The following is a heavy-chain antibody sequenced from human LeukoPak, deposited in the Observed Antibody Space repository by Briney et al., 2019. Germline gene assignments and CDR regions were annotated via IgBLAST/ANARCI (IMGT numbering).Heavy chain of an antibody. J-gene: IGHJ6*02. CDR1: GFTFSSYG. V-gene: IGHV3-30*03. CDR2: ISYDGSNK. CDR3: ARDRGSGWYYFYGMVV. Sequence: PGRSLRLSCAASGFTFSSYGMRWVRQAPGKGLEWVAVISYDGSNKYYADSVKGRFTISRDNSKNTLYLQMNSLRAEDTAVYYCARDRGSGWYYFYGMVVWGQGTTVTVSS. D-gene: IGHD6-19*01.